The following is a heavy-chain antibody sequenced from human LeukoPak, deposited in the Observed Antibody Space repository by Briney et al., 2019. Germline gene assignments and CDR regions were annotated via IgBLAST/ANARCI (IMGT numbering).Heavy chain of an antibody. V-gene: IGHV3-48*01. Sequence: GGSLRLSCSASGFIFYSYGMNWVRQAPGSGLQWVAYISAGSSNTFYADSVKGRFTISRDDADNSLHLQMNSLSAEDTAVYYCARSAVQANTPFYFDFWGQGALVTVSS. CDR2: ISAGSSNT. D-gene: IGHD1-26*01. CDR1: GFIFYSYG. CDR3: ARSAVQANTPFYFDF. J-gene: IGHJ4*02.